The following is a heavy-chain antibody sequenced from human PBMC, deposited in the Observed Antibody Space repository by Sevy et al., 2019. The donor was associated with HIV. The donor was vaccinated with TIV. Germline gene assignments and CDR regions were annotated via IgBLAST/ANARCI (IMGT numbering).Heavy chain of an antibody. CDR1: GFTFSSYA. V-gene: IGHV3-30-3*01. J-gene: IGHJ4*02. Sequence: GGSLRLSCAASGFTFSSYAMHWVRQAPGKGLEGVAVISYDGSNKYYADSVKGRFTISRDNSKNTLYLQMNSLRAEDTAVYYCASSRDTAMEIDYWGQGTLVTVSS. CDR3: ASSRDTAMEIDY. D-gene: IGHD5-18*01. CDR2: ISYDGSNK.